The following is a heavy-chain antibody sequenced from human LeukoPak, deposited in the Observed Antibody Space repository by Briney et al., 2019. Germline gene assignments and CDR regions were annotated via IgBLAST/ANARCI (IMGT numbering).Heavy chain of an antibody. V-gene: IGHV3-66*01. CDR2: IYSGGST. D-gene: IGHD4-17*01. J-gene: IGHJ4*02. CDR1: GFTVSSNY. CDR3: ARTLGYGDYDIED. Sequence: PGGSLRLSCAASGFTVSSNYMSWVCQAPGKGLEWVSVIYSGGSTYYADSVKGRFTISRDNSKNTLYLQMNSLRAEDTAVYYCARTLGYGDYDIEDWGQGTLVTVSS.